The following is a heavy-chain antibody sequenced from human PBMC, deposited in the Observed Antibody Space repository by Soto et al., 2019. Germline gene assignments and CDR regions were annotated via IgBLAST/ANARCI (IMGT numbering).Heavy chain of an antibody. D-gene: IGHD6-13*01. Sequence: ASVKVSCKASGCTFSSYAISWVRQAPGQGLEWMGGIIPILGIANYEQKFQGRVTITADKATSTAYMELSSLRSEDTAVYYCARGDSSSWSVFVYWGQGTLVTVSS. CDR1: GCTFSSYA. J-gene: IGHJ4*02. V-gene: IGHV1-69*10. CDR3: ARGDSSSWSVFVY. CDR2: IIPILGIA.